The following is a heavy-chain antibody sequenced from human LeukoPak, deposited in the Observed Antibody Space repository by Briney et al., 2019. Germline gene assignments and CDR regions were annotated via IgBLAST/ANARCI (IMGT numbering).Heavy chain of an antibody. D-gene: IGHD3-10*01. V-gene: IGHV3-33*01. J-gene: IGHJ4*02. CDR3: ARDIVEYYYGSGSYLFDY. Sequence: GGSLRLSCAASGFTFSSYGMHWVRQAPGKGLEWVAVIWYDGSNKYYADSVKGRFTISRDNSKNTLYLQMNSLRAEDTAVYYCARDIVEYYYGSGSYLFDYWGQGTLVTVSS. CDR1: GFTFSSYG. CDR2: IWYDGSNK.